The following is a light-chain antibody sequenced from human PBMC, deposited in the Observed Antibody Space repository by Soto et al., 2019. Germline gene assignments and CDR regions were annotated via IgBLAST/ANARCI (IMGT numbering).Light chain of an antibody. Sequence: EIVLTQSPGTLSLSPGQRATLSCRASQTLRGNFLAWYQQKHGQAPSLLIYAASSRAAGLPDKFSGSGSGTDFTLTISRLESEDFAVYYCQHYGDSPPYTFGQGTKLEIK. V-gene: IGKV3-20*01. CDR3: QHYGDSPPYT. J-gene: IGKJ2*01. CDR2: AAS. CDR1: QTLRGNF.